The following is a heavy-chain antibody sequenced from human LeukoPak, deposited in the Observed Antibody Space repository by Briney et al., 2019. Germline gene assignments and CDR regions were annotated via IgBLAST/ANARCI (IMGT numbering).Heavy chain of an antibody. V-gene: IGHV3-74*01. CDR3: AGSYAGNSPFDY. D-gene: IGHD4-23*01. CDR1: GFTFSSYW. CDR2: INTDGSST. J-gene: IGHJ4*02. Sequence: PGGSLRLSCAASGFTFSSYWMHWGRQAPGKGLVWVSRINTDGSSTTYADSVKGRFTISRDNAKNTLYLQMNSLRAEDTAVYYCAGSYAGNSPFDYWGQGTLVTVSS.